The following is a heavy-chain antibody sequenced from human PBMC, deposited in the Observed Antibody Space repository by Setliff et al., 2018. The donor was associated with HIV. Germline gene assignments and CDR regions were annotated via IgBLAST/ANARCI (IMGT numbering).Heavy chain of an antibody. Sequence: SETLSLTCSVSGASIITDPHYWGWIRQPPGKGLEWIGSIDYTGSAKHNPSLNSRGTILLDTSKNELSLKLTSVTAADTAVYYCARHNVITYAGLLFDYFDYGMDVWGHGTTVTVSS. D-gene: IGHD3-9*01. CDR3: ARHNVITYAGLLFDYFDYGMDV. CDR2: IDYTGSA. V-gene: IGHV4-39*07. J-gene: IGHJ6*02. CDR1: GASIITDPHY.